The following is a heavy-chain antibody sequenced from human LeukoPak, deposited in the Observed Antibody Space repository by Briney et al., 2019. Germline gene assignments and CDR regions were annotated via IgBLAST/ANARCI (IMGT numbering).Heavy chain of an antibody. Sequence: ASVKVSCKVSGYTLTELSMHWVRQAPGKGLEWMGGFDPEDGETIYAQTFQGRVTMTEDTSTDTAYMELSSLRSEDTAVYYCATFGRIGDASGSPWDYWGQGTLVTVSS. CDR3: ATFGRIGDASGSPWDY. D-gene: IGHD1-26*01. J-gene: IGHJ4*02. V-gene: IGHV1-24*01. CDR1: GYTLTELS. CDR2: FDPEDGET.